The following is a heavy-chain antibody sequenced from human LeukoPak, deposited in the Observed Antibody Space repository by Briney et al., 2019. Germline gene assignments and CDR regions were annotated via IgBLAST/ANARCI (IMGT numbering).Heavy chain of an antibody. J-gene: IGHJ5*02. Sequence: ASVKVSCKASGGTFSSYAISWVRQAPGQGLEWMGGIIPIFGTANYAQKFQGRVTITADESTSTAYMELSSLRSEDTAVYYCARVTPYYDILTGYFVGTWGQGTLVTVSS. D-gene: IGHD3-9*01. CDR1: GGTFSSYA. V-gene: IGHV1-69*13. CDR2: IIPIFGTA. CDR3: ARVTPYYDILTGYFVGT.